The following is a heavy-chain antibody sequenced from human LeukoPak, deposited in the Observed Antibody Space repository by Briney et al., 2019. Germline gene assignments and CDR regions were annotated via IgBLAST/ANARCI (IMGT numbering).Heavy chain of an antibody. CDR1: GGSISNGDYY. D-gene: IGHD6-13*01. Sequence: SETLSLTCTVTGGSISNGDYYWSWIRQPPGKGLEWIGYIYYTGSTYYNSSLKSRVTISVDTSKNQFSLKLSSVTAADTAVYYCAGDRYSSSLGGMDVWGQGTTVTVSS. CDR2: IYYTGST. V-gene: IGHV4-30-4*01. CDR3: AGDRYSSSLGGMDV. J-gene: IGHJ6*02.